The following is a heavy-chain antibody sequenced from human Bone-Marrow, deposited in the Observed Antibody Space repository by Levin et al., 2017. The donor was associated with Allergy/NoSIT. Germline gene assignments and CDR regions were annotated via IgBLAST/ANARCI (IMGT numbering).Heavy chain of an antibody. J-gene: IGHJ4*02. Sequence: GESLKISCAASGFTFSSYAMSWVRQAPGKGLEWVSAISGSGGSTYYADSVKGRFTISRDNSKNTLYLQMNSLRAEDTAVYYCAKVESGETIQLWTYFDYWGQGTLVTVSS. CDR2: ISGSGGST. CDR1: GFTFSSYA. V-gene: IGHV3-23*01. CDR3: AKVESGETIQLWTYFDY. D-gene: IGHD5-18*01.